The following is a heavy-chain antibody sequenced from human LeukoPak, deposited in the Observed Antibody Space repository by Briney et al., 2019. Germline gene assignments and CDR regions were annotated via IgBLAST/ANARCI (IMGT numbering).Heavy chain of an antibody. Sequence: ASLKLSCKASGGTFSSYAVRWVRQAPGQGLEWMGGIIPIFGTANYAHKFQGRGTITADESTSPACLELRSLRSEDTAVYYCGRGPTDFNYDILTGCFDYWGQGTLVTVSS. D-gene: IGHD3-9*01. CDR3: GRGPTDFNYDILTGCFDY. CDR1: GGTFSSYA. J-gene: IGHJ4*02. V-gene: IGHV1-69*01. CDR2: IIPIFGTA.